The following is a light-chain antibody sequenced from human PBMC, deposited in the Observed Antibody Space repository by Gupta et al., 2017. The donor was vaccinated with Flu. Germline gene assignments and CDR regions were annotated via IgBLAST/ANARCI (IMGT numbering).Light chain of an antibody. Sequence: EIVLTQSPGTLSLSPGERATLSCRASHSVTSSYFAWYQQKPGQAPRLLIYGPASRATGIPDRFSGSGSGTDFTLSISRLEPEDFAVYYCQQDGSSPYTFGQGTKLEI. CDR2: GPA. V-gene: IGKV3-20*01. CDR3: QQDGSSPYT. J-gene: IGKJ2*01. CDR1: HSVTSSY.